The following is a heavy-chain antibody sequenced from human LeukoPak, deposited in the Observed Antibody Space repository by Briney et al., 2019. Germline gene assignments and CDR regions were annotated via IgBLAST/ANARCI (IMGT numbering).Heavy chain of an antibody. J-gene: IGHJ3*02. CDR3: AIPTCSGSGYCSTSDPFHT. V-gene: IGHV3-23*01. CDR1: GFTFDNYG. Sequence: GGSLRLSCAASGFTFDNYGIGWVRQAPGKGLEWVSRISGSGGRTYYADSVKGRFTISRDNSKNTLFLQLNSLGVEDTATYYCAIPTCSGSGYCSTSDPFHTWGQGKMVTVSS. CDR2: ISGSGGRT. D-gene: IGHD2-2*03.